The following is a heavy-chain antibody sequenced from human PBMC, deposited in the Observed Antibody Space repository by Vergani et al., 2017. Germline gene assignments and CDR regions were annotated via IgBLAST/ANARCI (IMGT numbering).Heavy chain of an antibody. CDR1: GGSISSYY. CDR3: ARQEVVPAAISYYYGMDV. Sequence: QVQLQESGPGLVKPSETLSLTCTVSGGSISSYYWSWIRQPPGKGLEWIGYIYYSGSTNYNPSLKSRVTISVDTSKNQFSLKLSSVTAADTAVYYCARQEVVPAAISYYYGMDVWGQGP. D-gene: IGHD2-2*01. J-gene: IGHJ6*02. V-gene: IGHV4-59*08. CDR2: IYYSGST.